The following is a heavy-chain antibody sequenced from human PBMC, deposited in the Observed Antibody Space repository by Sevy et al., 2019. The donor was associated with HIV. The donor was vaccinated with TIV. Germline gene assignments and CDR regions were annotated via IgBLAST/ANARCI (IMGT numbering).Heavy chain of an antibody. CDR3: ARHAAVATSSFDF. Sequence: SETLSLTCSVSGGSVTGYFWSWIRQPPGKGLEWIAYIYYSGTTIYNPSLKSRVTISLDTSRSQFSLKLSSVTAADTAMYFCARHAAVATSSFDFWGQGTLVTVSS. D-gene: IGHD6-19*01. CDR1: GGSVTGYF. V-gene: IGHV4-59*08. CDR2: IYYSGTT. J-gene: IGHJ5*01.